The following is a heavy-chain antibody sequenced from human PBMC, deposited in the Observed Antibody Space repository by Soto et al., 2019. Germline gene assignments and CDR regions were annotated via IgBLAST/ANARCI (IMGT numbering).Heavy chain of an antibody. V-gene: IGHV3-66*01. J-gene: IGHJ2*01. Sequence: EVQLVESGGGLVQPGGSLRLSCAASGFTVSSNYMSWVRQAPGKGLEWVSVIYSGGSTYYADSVKGRFTISRDNSKNTRYHQMNSLRAEDTAVYYCARNLGDGYSWYFDLWGRGTLVTVSS. CDR1: GFTVSSNY. D-gene: IGHD2-15*01. CDR2: IYSGGST. CDR3: ARNLGDGYSWYFDL.